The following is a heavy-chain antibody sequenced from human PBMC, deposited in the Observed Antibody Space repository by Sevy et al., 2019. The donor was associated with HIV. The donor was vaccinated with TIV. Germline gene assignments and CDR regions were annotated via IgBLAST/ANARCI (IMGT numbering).Heavy chain of an antibody. J-gene: IGHJ3*02. D-gene: IGHD6-19*01. V-gene: IGHV3-21*01. CDR2: FSGSSSYI. CDR3: ARSIAVAGGDAFDI. Sequence: GGSLKLSCAALGFTSIIFSLTWFRQAPGKGLGWSSTFSGSSSYIHYADSVKGRFTISRDNAKNSLYLQMNSLRAEDTAVYYCARSIAVAGGDAFDIWGQGTMVTVSS. CDR1: GFTSIIFS.